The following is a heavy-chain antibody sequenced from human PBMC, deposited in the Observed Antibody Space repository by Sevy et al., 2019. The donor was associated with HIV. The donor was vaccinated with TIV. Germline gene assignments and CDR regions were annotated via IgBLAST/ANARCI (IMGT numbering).Heavy chain of an antibody. CDR3: AREDIRVAGIGYYFHS. J-gene: IGHJ4*02. CDR1: GFTFSSYW. V-gene: IGHV3-7*01. CDR2: IKQDGSER. Sequence: GRSLRLSCAASGFTFSSYWLNWVRQAPGKGLEWVANIKQDGSERYYVDSVKGRFTISRDNARNSLNLQMNSLRAEDTAVYYCAREDIRVAGIGYYFHSWGQGTLVTVSS. D-gene: IGHD6-19*01.